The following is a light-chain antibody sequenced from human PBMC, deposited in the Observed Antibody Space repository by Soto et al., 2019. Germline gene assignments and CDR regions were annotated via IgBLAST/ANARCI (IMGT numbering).Light chain of an antibody. CDR3: QQRSNWPRT. CDR2: GAS. CDR1: QSVSSN. Sequence: EVVMTQSPDTLSVSPGERATLSCRASQSVSSNLAWYQQKLGQAPRLLIYGASTRATDIPPRFSGSGSGTEFTLTISSLQSEDFAVYYCQQRSNWPRTFGQGTKVDIK. J-gene: IGKJ1*01. V-gene: IGKV3-15*01.